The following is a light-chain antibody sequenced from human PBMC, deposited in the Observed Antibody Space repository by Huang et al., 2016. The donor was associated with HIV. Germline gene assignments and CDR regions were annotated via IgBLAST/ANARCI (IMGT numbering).Light chain of an antibody. CDR2: GAA. Sequence: EIVLTQSPGTLSLSPGERATLSCRASQSVSSSYMAWYHQKPGQAPRLLIYGAASRAAGSPDRFSGGGSGTDVTITISRLEPEDFAVYYCQQYGDSPYTFGQGTKLEIK. CDR3: QQYGDSPYT. CDR1: QSVSSSY. V-gene: IGKV3-20*01. J-gene: IGKJ2*01.